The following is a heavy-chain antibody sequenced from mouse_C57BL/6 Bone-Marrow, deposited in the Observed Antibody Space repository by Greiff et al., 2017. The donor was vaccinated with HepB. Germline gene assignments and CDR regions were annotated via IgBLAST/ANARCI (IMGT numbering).Heavy chain of an antibody. CDR2: IYPRSGNT. Sequence: QVHVKQSGAELARPGASVKLSCKASGYTFTSYGISWVKQRTGQGLEWIGEIYPRSGNTYYNEKFKGKATLTADKSSSTAYMELRSLTSEDSAVYFCARRGYYGGFAYWGQGTLVTVSA. CDR3: ARRGYYGGFAY. J-gene: IGHJ3*01. V-gene: IGHV1-81*01. D-gene: IGHD1-1*01. CDR1: GYTFTSYG.